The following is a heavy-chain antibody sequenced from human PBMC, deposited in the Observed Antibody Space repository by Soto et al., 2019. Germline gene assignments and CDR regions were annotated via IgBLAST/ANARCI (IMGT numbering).Heavy chain of an antibody. Sequence: ASVKVSCKASGGTFSSYAISWVRQAPGQGLEWMGGIIPIFGTANYAQKFQGRVTITADESTSTAYMELSSLRSEDTAVYYCARVAAAGTGFGYCQHWGQGTLVTVSS. D-gene: IGHD6-13*01. CDR2: IIPIFGTA. CDR3: ARVAAAGTGFGYCQH. CDR1: GGTFSSYA. J-gene: IGHJ1*01. V-gene: IGHV1-69*13.